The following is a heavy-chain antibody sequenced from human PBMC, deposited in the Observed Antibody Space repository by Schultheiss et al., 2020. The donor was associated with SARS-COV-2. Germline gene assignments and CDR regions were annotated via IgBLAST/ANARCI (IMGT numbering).Heavy chain of an antibody. CDR1: GGSLINSF. CDR2: YAGETT. D-gene: IGHD3-10*01. Sequence: SETLSLTCTVSGGSLINSFWTWIRQPAGKGLEWIGLYAGETTNYNPSHKSRVSMSVDTSKNQFSLTLTSVTAADTAVYFCARGKWGVGYFDYWGQGALVTVSS. J-gene: IGHJ4*02. CDR3: ARGKWGVGYFDY. V-gene: IGHV4-4*07.